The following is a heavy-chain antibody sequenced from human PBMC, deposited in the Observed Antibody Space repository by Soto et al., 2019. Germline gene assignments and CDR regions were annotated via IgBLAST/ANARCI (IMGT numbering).Heavy chain of an antibody. CDR1: GLTFDDYT. V-gene: IGHV3-43*01. Sequence: PGGSLRLSCAASGLTFDDYTMHWVRQAPGKGLEWVSLISWDGGSTYYADSVKGRFTISRDSSKNSLYLQMNSLRTEDTALYYCAKDMASSADVYYYGMDVWGQGTTVTVS. J-gene: IGHJ6*02. D-gene: IGHD2-2*01. CDR3: AKDMASSADVYYYGMDV. CDR2: ISWDGGST.